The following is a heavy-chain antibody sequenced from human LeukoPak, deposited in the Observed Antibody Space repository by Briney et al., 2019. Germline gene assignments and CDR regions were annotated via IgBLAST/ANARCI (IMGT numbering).Heavy chain of an antibody. V-gene: IGHV3-21*01. D-gene: IGHD4-11*01. CDR2: ISSSSSYI. CDR1: GFTFSSYS. J-gene: IGHJ4*02. Sequence: PGGSLRPSCAASGFTFSSYSMNWVRQAPGKGLEWVSSISSSSSYIYYADSVKGRFTISRDNAKNSLYLQMNSLRAEDTAVYYCARGTGYSNYDLDYWGQGTLVTVSS. CDR3: ARGTGYSNYDLDY.